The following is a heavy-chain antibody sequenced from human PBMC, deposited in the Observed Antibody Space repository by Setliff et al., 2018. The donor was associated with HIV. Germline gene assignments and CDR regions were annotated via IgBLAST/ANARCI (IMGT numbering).Heavy chain of an antibody. Sequence: GASVKVSCKISGYTLTELSIHWVRQAPGKGLEWMANFDPEDGETFYAQKFQGRLTMTEDTSTDTAYMELSSLRSEDTAVYYCARGITMVRGPEENWFDPWGQGTLVTVSS. CDR2: FDPEDGET. CDR3: ARGITMVRGPEENWFDP. D-gene: IGHD3-10*01. CDR1: GYTLTELS. V-gene: IGHV1-24*01. J-gene: IGHJ5*02.